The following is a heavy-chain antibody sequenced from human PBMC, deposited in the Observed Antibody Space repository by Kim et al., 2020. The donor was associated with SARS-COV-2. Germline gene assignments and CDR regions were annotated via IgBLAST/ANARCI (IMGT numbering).Heavy chain of an antibody. D-gene: IGHD5-12*01. CDR1: GFTFSSYG. Sequence: GGSLRLSCAASGFTFSSYGMHWVRQAPGKGLEWVAVIWYDGSNKYYADSVKGRFTISRDNSKNTLYLQMNSLRAEDTAVYYCARDEVGAQGDIVATIVSPSGMDVWGQGTTVTVPS. J-gene: IGHJ6*02. V-gene: IGHV3-33*01. CDR2: IWYDGSNK. CDR3: ARDEVGAQGDIVATIVSPSGMDV.